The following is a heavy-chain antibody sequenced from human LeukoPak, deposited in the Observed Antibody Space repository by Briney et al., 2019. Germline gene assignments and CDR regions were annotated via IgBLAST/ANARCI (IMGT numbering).Heavy chain of an antibody. CDR1: GYTFTSYD. J-gene: IGHJ6*02. CDR3: ARGRTARNYYGMDV. Sequence: ASVKVSCKASGYTFTSYDINWVRQATGQGLEWMGWMNPNSGNTGYAQKFQGRVTMTRNTSISTAYMELSSLRSEDAAVYYCARGRTARNYYGMDVWGQGTTVTVSS. CDR2: MNPNSGNT. V-gene: IGHV1-8*01. D-gene: IGHD6-6*01.